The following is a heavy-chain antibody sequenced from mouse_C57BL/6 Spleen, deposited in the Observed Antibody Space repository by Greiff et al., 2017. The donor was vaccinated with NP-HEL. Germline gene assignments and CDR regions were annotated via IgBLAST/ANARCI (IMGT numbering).Heavy chain of an antibody. V-gene: IGHV2-5*01. Sequence: QVQLKESGPGLVQPSQSLSITCTVSGFSLTSYGVHWVRQSPGKGLEWLGVIWRGGSTDYNAAFMSRLSITKDNSKSQVFFKMNSLQADDTAIYYCAKTYGSSPYYYAMDYWGQGTSVTVSS. D-gene: IGHD1-1*01. CDR2: IWRGGST. CDR1: GFSLTSYG. J-gene: IGHJ4*01. CDR3: AKTYGSSPYYYAMDY.